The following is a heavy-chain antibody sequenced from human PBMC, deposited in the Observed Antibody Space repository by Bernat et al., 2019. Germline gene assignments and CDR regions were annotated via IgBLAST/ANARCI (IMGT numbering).Heavy chain of an antibody. J-gene: IGHJ4*02. CDR1: GFSVSVNY. V-gene: IGHV3-53*01. Sequence: DVQLVESGGGLFQPGGSLKLSCAASGFSVSVNYMSWVRQAPGKGLEWLSVLYTNGKTYYADSVKGRFTIYSDSSENTLYLQMNSLRAEDTAVYYCARDMPPQDQWLPTTWGQGTLVTVSS. CDR2: LYTNGKT. D-gene: IGHD6-19*01. CDR3: ARDMPPQDQWLPTT.